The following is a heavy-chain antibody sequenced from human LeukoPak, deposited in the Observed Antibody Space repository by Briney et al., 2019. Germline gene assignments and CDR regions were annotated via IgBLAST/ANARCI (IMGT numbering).Heavy chain of an antibody. CDR1: GFTFSNAW. D-gene: IGHD3-10*01. J-gene: IGHJ4*02. CDR2: IKSKTDGGTT. Sequence: GGSLRLSCAASGFTFSNAWMSWVRQAPGKGLEWVGRIKSKTDGGTTDYAAPVKGRFTISRDDSKNTLYLQMNSLKTEDTAVYYCARGRGDGRKLTGQNDYWGQGTLVTVSS. V-gene: IGHV3-15*01. CDR3: ARGRGDGRKLTGQNDY.